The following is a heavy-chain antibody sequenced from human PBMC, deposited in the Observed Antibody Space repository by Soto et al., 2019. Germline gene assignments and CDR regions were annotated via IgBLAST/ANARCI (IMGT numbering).Heavy chain of an antibody. CDR1: GFSLSTSGVG. D-gene: IGHD6-19*01. CDR2: IYWDDDK. V-gene: IGHV2-5*02. CDR3: AHSDTPTRDSSGWYFDY. J-gene: IGHJ4*02. Sequence: QITLKESGPTLVKPTQTLTLTCTFSGFSLSTSGVGVGWIRQPPGKALEWLALIYWDDDKRYSPSLKSRLTITKDTSKNQVVLTMTNMDPVDTATYYCAHSDTPTRDSSGWYFDYWGQGTLVTVSS.